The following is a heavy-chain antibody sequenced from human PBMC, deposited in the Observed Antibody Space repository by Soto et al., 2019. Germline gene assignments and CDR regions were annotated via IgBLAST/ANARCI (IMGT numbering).Heavy chain of an antibody. CDR3: AARTDDSSGYSTWGFDY. Sequence: QMQLVQSGPEVKKPGTSVKVSCKASGFTFTSSAMQWVRQARGQRLEWIGWIVVGSGNTNYAQKFQERVTITRDMSQSIXYMELSSLRSEDTAVYYCAARTDDSSGYSTWGFDYWGQGTLVTVSS. J-gene: IGHJ4*02. D-gene: IGHD3-22*01. V-gene: IGHV1-58*02. CDR2: IVVGSGNT. CDR1: GFTFTSSA.